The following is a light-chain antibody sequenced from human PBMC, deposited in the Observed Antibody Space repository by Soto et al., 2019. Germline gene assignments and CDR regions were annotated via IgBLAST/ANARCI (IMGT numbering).Light chain of an antibody. CDR2: RAS. CDR3: QQYHSWT. Sequence: DIQMTQSPSTLAAFLGDRVTLTCRANQSIRDSMAWYQQRPGKAPKLLIYRASSLESGVPSRFSGSGSGTEFILTISSLQPDDFATYYCQQYHSWTFGQGTKVDIK. V-gene: IGKV1-5*03. CDR1: QSIRDS. J-gene: IGKJ1*01.